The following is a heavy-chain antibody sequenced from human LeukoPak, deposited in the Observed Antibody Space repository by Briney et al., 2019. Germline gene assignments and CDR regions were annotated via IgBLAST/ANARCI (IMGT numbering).Heavy chain of an antibody. D-gene: IGHD4-11*01. CDR3: ARDLSIQDAFDI. V-gene: IGHV3-30*04. CDR1: GYTFTSYY. Sequence: SCKASGYTFTSYYMHWVRQAPGKGLEWVAVISYDGSNKYYADSVKGRFTISRDNSKNTLYLQMNSLRAEDTAVYYCARDLSIQDAFDIWGQGTMVTVSS. CDR2: ISYDGSNK. J-gene: IGHJ3*02.